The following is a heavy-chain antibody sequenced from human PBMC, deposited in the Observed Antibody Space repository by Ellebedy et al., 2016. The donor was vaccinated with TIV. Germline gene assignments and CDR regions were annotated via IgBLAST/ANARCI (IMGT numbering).Heavy chain of an antibody. CDR1: GFTFSDYY. V-gene: IGHV3-11*06. D-gene: IGHD2-15*01. J-gene: IGHJ5*02. Sequence: GGSLRLSCAASGFTFSDYYMAWMRQAPGKGLEWVSYISSSSDFTNYADSVKGRFTVSRDNAKNSLYLEMNNLRAEDTAFYYCAREHCSGGSCRNRFDPWGRGTLVTVSS. CDR2: ISSSSDFT. CDR3: AREHCSGGSCRNRFDP.